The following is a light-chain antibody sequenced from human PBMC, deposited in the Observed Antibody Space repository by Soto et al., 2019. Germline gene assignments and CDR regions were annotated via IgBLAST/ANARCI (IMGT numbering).Light chain of an antibody. V-gene: IGKV3-15*01. CDR2: GAS. CDR1: QTVSSN. CDR3: QHYHNWPPYT. Sequence: EIVMTQSPATLSVSPGERATLSCRASQTVSSNLGWYQQKPGQAPRLLIYGASTRATGIPARFSGSGSGTDFTLTIRSLQSEDSAVYYCQHYHNWPPYTFGQGTKLEIK. J-gene: IGKJ2*01.